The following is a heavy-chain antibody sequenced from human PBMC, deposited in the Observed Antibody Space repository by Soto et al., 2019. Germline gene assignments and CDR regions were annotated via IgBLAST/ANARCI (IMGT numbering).Heavy chain of an antibody. J-gene: IGHJ4*01. Sequence: SQTLSLTCAITGDSVSSNSAGWSWVRQSPSRGLEWLGRTYYRSKWYYEYAVSVRGRITINPDTSKNQYALQLNSVTPEDTAVYFCARGEQYSGRIFDYWGQGTLVTVS. V-gene: IGHV6-1*01. CDR2: TYYRSKWYY. CDR3: ARGEQYSGRIFDY. D-gene: IGHD1-26*01. CDR1: GDSVSSNSAG.